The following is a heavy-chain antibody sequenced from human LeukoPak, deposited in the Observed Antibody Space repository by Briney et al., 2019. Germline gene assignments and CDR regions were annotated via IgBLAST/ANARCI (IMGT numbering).Heavy chain of an antibody. CDR3: AKDLVRYCSGGSCYY. CDR1: GFTFSSYV. D-gene: IGHD2-15*01. V-gene: IGHV3-23*01. Sequence: PGGSLRLSCAASGFTFSSYVMNWVRQAPGKGLEWVSAISGSGGSTYYADSVKGRFTISRDNAKNTLYLQMNSLRAEDTAVYYCAKDLVRYCSGGSCYYWGQGTLVTVSS. CDR2: ISGSGGST. J-gene: IGHJ4*02.